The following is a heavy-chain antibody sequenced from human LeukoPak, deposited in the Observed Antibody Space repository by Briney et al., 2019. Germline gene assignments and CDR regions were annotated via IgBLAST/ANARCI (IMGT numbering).Heavy chain of an antibody. CDR1: GYTFIDYY. V-gene: IGHV1-2*02. J-gene: IGHJ5*02. CDR3: ARGVLAGYDSSGYPFYNWFDP. CDR2: INPNSGGT. D-gene: IGHD3-22*01. Sequence: GASVKVSCKASGYTFIDYYMHWVRRAPGQGLEWMGWINPNSGGTKYAQKFQGRVTMTRDTSISTAYMELSRLTSDDTAVYYCARGVLAGYDSSGYPFYNWFDPWGQGTLVTVSS.